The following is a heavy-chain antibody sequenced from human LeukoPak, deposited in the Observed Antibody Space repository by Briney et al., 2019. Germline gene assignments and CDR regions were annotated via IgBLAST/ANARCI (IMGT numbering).Heavy chain of an antibody. Sequence: PSETLSLTCTVSGGSISSYYWSWIRQPPGKGLEWIGEINHSGSTNYNPSLKSRVTISVDKSKNQFSLKLSSVTAADTAVYYCATNRGAAADYYYYYMDVWGKGTTVTVSS. D-gene: IGHD2-2*01. J-gene: IGHJ6*03. V-gene: IGHV4-34*01. CDR3: ATNRGAAADYYYYYMDV. CDR2: INHSGST. CDR1: GGSISSYY.